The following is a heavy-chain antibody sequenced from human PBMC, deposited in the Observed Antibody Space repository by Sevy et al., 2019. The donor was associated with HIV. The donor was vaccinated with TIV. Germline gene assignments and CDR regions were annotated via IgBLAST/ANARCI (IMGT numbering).Heavy chain of an antibody. CDR2: IIPIFGTA. CDR1: GGTFSSYA. V-gene: IGHV1-69*13. CDR3: ARARKNCSSTSCERYYYYYYGMDV. D-gene: IGHD2-2*01. Sequence: ASVKVSCKASGGTFSSYAISWVRQAPGQGLEWMGGIIPIFGTANYAQKFQGRVTITADESTSTAYMELSSLRSEDTAVYYCARARKNCSSTSCERYYYYYYGMDVWGQGTTVTVSS. J-gene: IGHJ6*02.